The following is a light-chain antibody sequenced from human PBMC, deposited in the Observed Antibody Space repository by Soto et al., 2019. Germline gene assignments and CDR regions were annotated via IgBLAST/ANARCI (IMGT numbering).Light chain of an antibody. CDR2: DAS. CDR1: QSVGIW. V-gene: IGKV1-5*01. CDR3: QQYNSYSPT. J-gene: IGKJ1*01. Sequence: DIQMTQSPSTLSASVGDRVTITCRASQSVGIWLAWYQQKPGKAPKVLIFDASRLESGVPSRFSGCRSGTEFTLTISSXQPDDFATYYCQQYNSYSPTFGQGTKVDIK.